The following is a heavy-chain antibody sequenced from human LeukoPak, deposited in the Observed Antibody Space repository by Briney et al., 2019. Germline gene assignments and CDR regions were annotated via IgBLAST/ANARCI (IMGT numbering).Heavy chain of an antibody. CDR2: ISGSGGST. J-gene: IGHJ3*02. CDR3: ARELLQRRAFDI. D-gene: IGHD1-26*01. V-gene: IGHV3-23*01. CDR1: GFTFSSYA. Sequence: GGSLRLSRAAPGFTFSSYAMSWVRQAPGKGLEWVSAISGSGGSTYYADSVKGRFTISRDNSKNTLYLQMNSLRAEDTAVYCCARELLQRRAFDIWGQGTMVTVSS.